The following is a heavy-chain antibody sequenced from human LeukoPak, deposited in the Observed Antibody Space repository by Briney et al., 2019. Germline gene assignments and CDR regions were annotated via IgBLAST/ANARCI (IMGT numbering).Heavy chain of an antibody. D-gene: IGHD4-17*01. CDR3: ARDVHGDYGSGWFDP. J-gene: IGHJ5*02. CDR2: IMLLFGTA. CDR1: GGTFNNSA. V-gene: IGHV1-69*05. Sequence: GASVKVSCKTSGGTFNNSAISWVRQAPGQGLEWLGGIMLLFGTAGYAQKFQGRVTITKDESTRTVYWELTRLTSDDTAVYYCARDVHGDYGSGWFDPWGQGTLVSVSS.